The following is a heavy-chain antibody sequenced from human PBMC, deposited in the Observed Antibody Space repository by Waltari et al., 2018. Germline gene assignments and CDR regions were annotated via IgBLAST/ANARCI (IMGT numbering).Heavy chain of an antibody. CDR1: GGSFSGYY. D-gene: IGHD5-18*01. CDR3: ARGGRIQLWFHPSGVWFDP. CDR2: INHSGST. Sequence: QVQLQQWGAGLLKPSETLSLTCAVYGGSFSGYYWSWIRQPPGTGLEWIGEINHSGSTNYNPSLKSRVTISVDTSKNQFSLKLSSVTAADTAVYYCARGGRIQLWFHPSGVWFDPWGQGTLVTVSS. V-gene: IGHV4-34*01. J-gene: IGHJ5*02.